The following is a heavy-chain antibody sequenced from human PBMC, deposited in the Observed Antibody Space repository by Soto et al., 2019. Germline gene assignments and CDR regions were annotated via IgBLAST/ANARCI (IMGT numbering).Heavy chain of an antibody. Sequence: GASVKVSCKASGYTFTSFHMHWVRQAPGQGLEWLGVINPTTNRATYSQNFQGRVTMTRDTSTSTVYMELSSLRSEDTAVYYCARLTVAGTYGRYYYYYYMDVWGKGTTVTVSS. J-gene: IGHJ6*03. D-gene: IGHD6-19*01. V-gene: IGHV1-46*01. CDR3: ARLTVAGTYGRYYYYYYMDV. CDR2: INPTTNRA. CDR1: GYTFTSFH.